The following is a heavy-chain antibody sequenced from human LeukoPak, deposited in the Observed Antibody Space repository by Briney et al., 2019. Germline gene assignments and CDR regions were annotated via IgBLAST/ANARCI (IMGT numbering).Heavy chain of an antibody. V-gene: IGHV3-43*02. CDR3: AKGGSSGWYADY. Sequence: GGSLRLSCVGSGFMFDDFGMHWVRQGPGKGLEWVSLINGDGSIIHYADSVKGRFTISRDNAKNSLYLQMSSLRPEDMALYYCAKGGSSGWYADYWGQGTLVTVSS. CDR1: GFMFDDFG. CDR2: INGDGSII. J-gene: IGHJ4*02. D-gene: IGHD6-19*01.